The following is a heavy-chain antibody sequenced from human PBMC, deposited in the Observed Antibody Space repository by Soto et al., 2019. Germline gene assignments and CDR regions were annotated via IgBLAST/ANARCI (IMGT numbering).Heavy chain of an antibody. Sequence: SETLSLPCTVSGGTISSRTCYRSWIRQTPGKGLEWIGYIYYSGSTNYNPSLKSRVTISVDTSKNQFSLKLSSVTAADTALYYRARDLGGSSGSYLDYWGQGTLVTVSS. CDR2: IYYSGST. D-gene: IGHD6-19*01. V-gene: IGHV4-61*01. CDR1: GGTISSRTCY. CDR3: ARDLGGSSGSYLDY. J-gene: IGHJ4*02.